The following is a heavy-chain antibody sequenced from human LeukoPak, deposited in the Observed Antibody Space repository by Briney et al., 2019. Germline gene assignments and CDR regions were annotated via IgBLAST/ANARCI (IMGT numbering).Heavy chain of an antibody. J-gene: IGHJ4*02. CDR2: INPNNGGT. Sequence: GASVKVSCKASGYTFTGYYIHWVRQAPGQGLEWMGWINPNNGGTNYAQKFQGRVTMTRDTSISTAYMELNGLTSGDTAVYYCARDKYTGYETFDYWGQGTPVTVSS. CDR3: ARDKYTGYETFDY. V-gene: IGHV1-2*02. CDR1: GYTFTGYY. D-gene: IGHD5-12*01.